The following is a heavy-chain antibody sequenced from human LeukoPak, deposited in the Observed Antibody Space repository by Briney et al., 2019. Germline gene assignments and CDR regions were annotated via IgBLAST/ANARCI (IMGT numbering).Heavy chain of an antibody. J-gene: IGHJ6*02. CDR3: ARNIRMYYDFWIGYSHYYGMDV. V-gene: IGHV3-23*01. Sequence: GGSLRLSCAASGFTFSSYAMSWVRQVPGKGLEWVSVISGSGDNTYYADSVKGRFTISRDNSKNMLYLQMNSLRAEDTAVYYCARNIRMYYDFWIGYSHYYGMDVWGQGTTVTVSS. CDR2: ISGSGDNT. D-gene: IGHD3/OR15-3a*01. CDR1: GFTFSSYA.